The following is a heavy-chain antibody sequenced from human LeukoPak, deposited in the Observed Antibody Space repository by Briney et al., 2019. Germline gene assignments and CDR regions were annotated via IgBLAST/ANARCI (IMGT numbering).Heavy chain of an antibody. CDR2: INHSGST. CDR3: ARVPQYQLPYRGIDP. D-gene: IGHD2-2*01. Sequence: SSETLSLTCAVYGGSFSGYYWSWIRQPPGKGLEWIGEINHSGSTNYNPSLKSRVTISVDTSKSQFSLKLSSVTAADTAVYYCARVPQYQLPYRGIDPWGQGTLVTVSS. CDR1: GGSFSGYY. J-gene: IGHJ5*02. V-gene: IGHV4-34*01.